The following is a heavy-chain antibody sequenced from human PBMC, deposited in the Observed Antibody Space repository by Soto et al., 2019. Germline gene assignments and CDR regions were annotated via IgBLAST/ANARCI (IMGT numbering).Heavy chain of an antibody. CDR3: ARHGVVGGSINYFDY. Sequence: PGESLKISCKGTGYSFTTYRIGWVRQMPGRGLEWMGIIYPGDSDTRYSPSFQGQVTISVDKSINTAYLQWSGLKASDIAMYYCARHGVVGGSINYFDYWGQGTLVTVSS. V-gene: IGHV5-51*01. D-gene: IGHD3-3*01. CDR2: IYPGDSDT. J-gene: IGHJ4*02. CDR1: GYSFTTYR.